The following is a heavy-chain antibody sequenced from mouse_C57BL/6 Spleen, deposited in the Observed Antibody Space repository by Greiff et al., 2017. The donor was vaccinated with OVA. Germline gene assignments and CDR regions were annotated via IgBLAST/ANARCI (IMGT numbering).Heavy chain of an antibody. CDR2: IDPEDGDT. V-gene: IGHV14-1*01. Sequence: VQLKQSGAELVRPGASVKLSCTASGFNIKDYYMHWVKQRPEQGLEWIGRIDPEDGDTEYAPKFQGKATMTADTSSNTAYLQLSSLTSEDTAVYYCTTITTVVAFAYWGQGTLVTVSA. CDR1: GFNIKDYY. J-gene: IGHJ3*01. CDR3: TTITTVVAFAY. D-gene: IGHD1-1*01.